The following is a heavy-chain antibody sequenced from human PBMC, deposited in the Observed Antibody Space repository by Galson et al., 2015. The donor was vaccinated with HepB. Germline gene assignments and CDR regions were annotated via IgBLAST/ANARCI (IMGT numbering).Heavy chain of an antibody. Sequence: SVKVSCKASGYTFTRYYMHWVRQAPGQGLEWMGIINPSGGSTSYAQKFQGRVTMTRDTSTSTVYMELSSLRSEDTAVYYCARGGVTMVRGVTWGWFDPWGQGTLVTVSS. CDR3: ARGGVTMVRGVTWGWFDP. J-gene: IGHJ5*02. CDR1: GYTFTRYY. V-gene: IGHV1-46*03. D-gene: IGHD3-10*01. CDR2: INPSGGST.